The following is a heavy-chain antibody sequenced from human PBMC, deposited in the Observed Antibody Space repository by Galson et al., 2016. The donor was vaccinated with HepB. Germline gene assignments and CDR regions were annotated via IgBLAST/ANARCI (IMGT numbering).Heavy chain of an antibody. V-gene: IGHV3-30-3*01. CDR3: AKAVGGSTGSLPDY. CDR2: ISYDGNNK. D-gene: IGHD1-26*01. CDR1: GFTFSSYA. Sequence: SLRLSCAASGFTFSSYAMHWVRQAPGKGLEWVAVISYDGNNKYFAGSVKGRFTISRENSYNTLYLQIKSLRPDDAAVYYCAKAVGGSTGSLPDYWGQGALVTVSS. J-gene: IGHJ4*02.